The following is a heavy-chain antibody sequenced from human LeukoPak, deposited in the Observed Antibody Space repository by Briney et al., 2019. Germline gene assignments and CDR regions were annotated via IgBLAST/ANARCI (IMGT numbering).Heavy chain of an antibody. J-gene: IGHJ4*02. CDR2: IYHSGST. D-gene: IGHD2-2*01. V-gene: IGHV4-38-2*02. Sequence: SETLSLTCAVSGYSISSGYYWGWIRQPPGKGLEWIGSIYHSGSTHYNPSLKSRVTISVDTSKNQFSLKLSSVTAADTAVYYCARDQLLSYYFDYWGQGTLVTVSS. CDR1: GYSISSGYY. CDR3: ARDQLLSYYFDY.